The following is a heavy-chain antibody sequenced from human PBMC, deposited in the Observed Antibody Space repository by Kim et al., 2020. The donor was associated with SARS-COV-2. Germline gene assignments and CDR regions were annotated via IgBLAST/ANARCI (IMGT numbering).Heavy chain of an antibody. Sequence: GSTSYADSVKGRFTISRDNSKNTLYLQMNSLRAEDTAVYYCARDVGGYDPWGQGTLVTVSS. D-gene: IGHD5-12*01. CDR2: GST. CDR3: ARDVGGYDP. J-gene: IGHJ5*02. V-gene: IGHV3-53*01.